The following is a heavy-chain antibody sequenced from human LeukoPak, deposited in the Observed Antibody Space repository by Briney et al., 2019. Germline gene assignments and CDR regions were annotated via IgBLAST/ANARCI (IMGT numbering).Heavy chain of an antibody. CDR3: ARGGGYSYGYDY. J-gene: IGHJ4*02. D-gene: IGHD5-18*01. CDR1: GGSISSSSYY. Sequence: MSLETLSLTCTVSGGSISSSSYYWGWIRQPPGKGLEWIGSIYYSGSTYYNPSLKSRVTISVDTSKNQFSLKLSSVTAADTAVYYCARGGGYSYGYDYWGQGTLVTVSS. V-gene: IGHV4-39*07. CDR2: IYYSGST.